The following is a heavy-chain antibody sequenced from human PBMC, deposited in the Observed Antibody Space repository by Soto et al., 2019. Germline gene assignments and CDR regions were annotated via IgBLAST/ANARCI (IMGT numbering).Heavy chain of an antibody. J-gene: IGHJ5*02. V-gene: IGHV4-30-4*01. CDR1: GGSISSGDYY. CDR3: ARYSGDKYNWFDP. D-gene: IGHD4-17*01. CDR2: IYYRRST. Sequence: QVQLQESGPGLVKPSQTLSLTCTVSGGSISSGDYYWSWIRQPPGKGLEWIGYIYYRRSTYYNPSLKTRVTISVDTSKNQYSLKQSSVTDADTAVYYCARYSGDKYNWFDPWGQGTLVTVSS.